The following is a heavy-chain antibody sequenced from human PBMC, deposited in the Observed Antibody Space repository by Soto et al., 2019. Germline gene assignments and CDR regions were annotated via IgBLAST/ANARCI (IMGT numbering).Heavy chain of an antibody. V-gene: IGHV1-46*01. CDR3: ARDGRSSSWGYYYYYYGMDV. D-gene: IGHD6-13*01. CDR2: INPSGGST. CDR1: GSTFTSYY. J-gene: IGHJ6*02. Sequence: ASVKVSCRASGSTFTSYYMHWGRQAPGQGLEWMGIINPSGGSTSYAQKFQGRVTMTRDTSTSTVYIELSSLSSEDTAVFYCARDGRSSSWGYYYYYYGMDVWGQGTTVTVSS.